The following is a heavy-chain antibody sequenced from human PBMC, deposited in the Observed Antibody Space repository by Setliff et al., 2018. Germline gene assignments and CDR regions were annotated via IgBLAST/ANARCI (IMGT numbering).Heavy chain of an antibody. CDR3: ARDREDY. CDR1: GFTFSSYA. CDR2: IWYDGSYT. Sequence: PGGSLRLSCAASGFTFSSYAMHWVRQAPGKGLDWVAYIWYDGSYTYYTGSVKGRFTISRDNSRNTVYLQMNSLRAEDTAVYYCARDREDYWGQGTLVTVSS. V-gene: IGHV3-33*01. J-gene: IGHJ4*02.